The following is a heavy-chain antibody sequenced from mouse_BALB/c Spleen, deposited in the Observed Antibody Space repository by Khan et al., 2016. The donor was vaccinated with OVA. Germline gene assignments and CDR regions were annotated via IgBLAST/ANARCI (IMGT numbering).Heavy chain of an antibody. D-gene: IGHD2-1*01. CDR2: IFPGTGTT. J-gene: IGHJ3*01. V-gene: IGHV1S132*01. Sequence: QIQLVQSGAELVKPGASVKLSCKTSGYTFTSYWIQWVKQRPGQGLGWIGQIFPGTGTTYYNENFKGKAKLTVDTSSSTAYMQLSSLTSEDSAVYFCARGYFGNYEFVYWGQGTLVTVSP. CDR1: GYTFTSYW. CDR3: ARGYFGNYEFVY.